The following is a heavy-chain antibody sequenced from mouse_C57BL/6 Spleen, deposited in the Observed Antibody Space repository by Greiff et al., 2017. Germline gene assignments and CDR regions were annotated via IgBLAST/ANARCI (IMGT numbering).Heavy chain of an antibody. CDR2: IDPNSGGT. Sequence: QVQLQQSGAELVKPGASVKLSCTASGYTFTSYWMHWVKQRPGRGLEWIGRIDPNSGGTKYNAKFKGKATLTADTSSSTAYMQLSSLTSEAAAVYYCARSYYGSSYDYWGQGTTLTVSA. D-gene: IGHD1-1*01. CDR3: ARSYYGSSYDY. V-gene: IGHV1-72*01. J-gene: IGHJ2*01. CDR1: GYTFTSYW.